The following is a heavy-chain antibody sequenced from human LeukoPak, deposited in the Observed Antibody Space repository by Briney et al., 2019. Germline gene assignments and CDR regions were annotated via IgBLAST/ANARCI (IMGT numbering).Heavy chain of an antibody. CDR2: IYYSGST. Sequence: SETLSLTCTVSGVSVSSGSYYWSWIRQPPGKGLEWIGYIYYSGSTNYNPSLKSRVTISVDTSKNRFSLKLSSVTAADTAVYYCASRDTASDYWGQGTLVTVSS. CDR1: GVSVSSGSYY. D-gene: IGHD5-18*01. V-gene: IGHV4-61*01. CDR3: ASRDTASDY. J-gene: IGHJ4*02.